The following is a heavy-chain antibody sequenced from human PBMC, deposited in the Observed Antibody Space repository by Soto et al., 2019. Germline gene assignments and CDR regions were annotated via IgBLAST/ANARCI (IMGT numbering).Heavy chain of an antibody. CDR2: ISPIFGTA. CDR1: GGTFSSYA. Sequence: QVQLVQSGAEVKKPGSSVKVSCKASGGTFSSYAISWVRQAPGQGLEWMGGISPIFGTANYAQKFQGRVTITADESTSTAYMEMSSLRSEDTAVYYCARERPEWLTYYGMDVWGQGTTVTDTS. V-gene: IGHV1-69*12. D-gene: IGHD3-3*01. J-gene: IGHJ6*02. CDR3: ARERPEWLTYYGMDV.